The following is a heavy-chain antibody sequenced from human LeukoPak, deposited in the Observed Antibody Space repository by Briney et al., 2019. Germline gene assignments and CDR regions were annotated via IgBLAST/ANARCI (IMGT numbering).Heavy chain of an antibody. Sequence: ASVKVSCKASGYTFTGYYMHWVRQAPGQGLEWMGWINPNSGGTNYAQKFQGRVTMTRDTSISTAYMELSRLRSDDTAVYYCARVAVVRGTAMDFREDYWGQGTLVTVSS. D-gene: IGHD3-10*01. CDR2: INPNSGGT. CDR3: ARVAVVRGTAMDFREDY. V-gene: IGHV1-2*02. CDR1: GYTFTGYY. J-gene: IGHJ4*02.